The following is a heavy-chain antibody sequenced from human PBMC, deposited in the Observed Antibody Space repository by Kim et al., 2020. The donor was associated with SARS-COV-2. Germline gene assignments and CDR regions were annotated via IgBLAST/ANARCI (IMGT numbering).Heavy chain of an antibody. D-gene: IGHD6-13*01. J-gene: IGHJ4*02. CDR1: GFTFSSYS. V-gene: IGHV3-21*01. Sequence: GGSLRLSCAASGFTFSSYSMNWVRQAPGKGLEWVSSISSSSSYIYYADSVKGRFTISRDNAKNSLYLQMNSLRAEDTAVYYCAREFIGGIAASFFDYWGQGTLVTVSS. CDR2: ISSSSSYI. CDR3: AREFIGGIAASFFDY.